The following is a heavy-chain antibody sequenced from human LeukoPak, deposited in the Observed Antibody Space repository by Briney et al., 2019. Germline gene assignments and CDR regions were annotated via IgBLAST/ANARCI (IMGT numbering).Heavy chain of an antibody. CDR3: ARGGFDWLLFNYYYYMDV. CDR2: ISSSGSTI. CDR1: GLTFSTYG. V-gene: IGHV3-48*04. J-gene: IGHJ6*03. D-gene: IGHD3-9*01. Sequence: GGTLRLSCAASGLTFSTYGMSWVRQAPGKGLEWISYISSSGSTIHYADSVKGRFTISRDNAKNSLYLQMNSLRAEDTAVYYCARGGFDWLLFNYYYYMDVWGKGTTVTISS.